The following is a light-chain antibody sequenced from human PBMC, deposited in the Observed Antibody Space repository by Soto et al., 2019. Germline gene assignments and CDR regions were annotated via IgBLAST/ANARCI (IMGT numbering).Light chain of an antibody. CDR3: QQYGNLPLT. V-gene: IGKV3-20*01. Sequence: EIVLTQSPGTLSLSPGERATLSCRASQTITTLAWYQRKPGQAPRLLIYRVSSRATGVPDRFSGSGSGTDYTLTISRLEPGDFAVYYCQQYGNLPLTFGGGTKVQIK. J-gene: IGKJ4*01. CDR2: RVS. CDR1: QTITT.